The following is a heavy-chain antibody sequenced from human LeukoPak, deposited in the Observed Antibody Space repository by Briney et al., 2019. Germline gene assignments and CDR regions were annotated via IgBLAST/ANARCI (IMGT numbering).Heavy chain of an antibody. CDR1: GFTFDDYA. Sequence: GGSLRLSCAASGFTFDDYAMHWVRQAPGKGLEWVSLISWDGGSTYYADSVKGRFTISRDNSKNSLYLQMNSLRAEDTALYYRAKDMTPGRFGEFVDYWGQGTLVTVSS. V-gene: IGHV3-43D*03. J-gene: IGHJ4*02. D-gene: IGHD3-10*01. CDR2: ISWDGGST. CDR3: AKDMTPGRFGEFVDY.